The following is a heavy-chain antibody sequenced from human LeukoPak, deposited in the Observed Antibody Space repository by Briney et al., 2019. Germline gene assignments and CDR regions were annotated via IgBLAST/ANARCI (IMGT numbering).Heavy chain of an antibody. D-gene: IGHD3-10*01. CDR3: AKGVSVKIDAFDI. V-gene: IGHV3-30*18. J-gene: IGHJ3*02. Sequence: GGSLRLSCAASGFTFSSYGMHWGRQAPGKGLEWVAVISYDGSNKYYADSVKGRFTISRDNSKNTLYLQMNSLRAEDTAVYYCAKGVSVKIDAFDIWGQGTMVTVSS. CDR1: GFTFSSYG. CDR2: ISYDGSNK.